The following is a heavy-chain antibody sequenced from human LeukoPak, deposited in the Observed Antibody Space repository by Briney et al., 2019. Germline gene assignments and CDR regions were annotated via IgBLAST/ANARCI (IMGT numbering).Heavy chain of an antibody. CDR3: ASGGDTDAFDI. V-gene: IGHV3-30-3*01. Sequence: GGSLRLSCAGSGFTFSSYAMHWVRQAPGKGLEWVAVISYDGSNKYYADSVKGRFTISRDNSKNTLYLQMNSLRAEDTAVYYCASGGDTDAFDIWGQGTMVTVSS. J-gene: IGHJ3*02. D-gene: IGHD2-21*02. CDR1: GFTFSSYA. CDR2: ISYDGSNK.